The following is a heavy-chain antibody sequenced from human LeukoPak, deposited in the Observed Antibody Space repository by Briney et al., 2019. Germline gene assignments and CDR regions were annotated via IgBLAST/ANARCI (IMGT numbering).Heavy chain of an antibody. CDR1: GFTFNIYG. CDR2: IRGSGVET. J-gene: IGHJ4*02. V-gene: IGHV3-23*01. D-gene: IGHD3-10*01. CDR3: ARDTLGEGEDANYAVYYFDY. Sequence: GGTLRLSCAASGFTFNIYGMNWVRQAPGKGLEWVSGIRGSGVETFYADSVKGRFTISRDNSKNTLYLQMNSLRAEDTAVYYCARDTLGEGEDANYAVYYFDYWGQGTPVTVSS.